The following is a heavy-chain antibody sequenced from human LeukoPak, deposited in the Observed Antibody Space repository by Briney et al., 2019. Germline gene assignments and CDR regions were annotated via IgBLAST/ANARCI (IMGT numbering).Heavy chain of an antibody. J-gene: IGHJ5*02. Sequence: GGSLRLSCAASGFTLSTYAMNWVRQAPGKGLEWVSGISAGGGSTYYADSVKGRFTISRDNSKNTLYLQMNSLTFEDTAVYYCAKSPRSAADNWFDPWGQGTLVTVSS. CDR2: ISAGGGST. V-gene: IGHV3-23*01. CDR3: AKSPRSAADNWFDP. CDR1: GFTLSTYA. D-gene: IGHD6-13*01.